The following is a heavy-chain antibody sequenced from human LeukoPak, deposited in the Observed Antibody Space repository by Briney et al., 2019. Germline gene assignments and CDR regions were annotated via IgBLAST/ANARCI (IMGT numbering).Heavy chain of an antibody. CDR3: AREKSSGIAAAGVDY. Sequence: SVKVSCKASGGTFSSYAISWVRHAPGQALEWMVGIIPIFGTANYAQKFQGRVTITADESTSTAYMELSSLRSEDTAVYYCAREKSSGIAAAGVDYWGQGTLVTVSS. CDR2: IIPIFGTA. V-gene: IGHV1-69*01. J-gene: IGHJ4*02. D-gene: IGHD6-13*01. CDR1: GGTFSSYA.